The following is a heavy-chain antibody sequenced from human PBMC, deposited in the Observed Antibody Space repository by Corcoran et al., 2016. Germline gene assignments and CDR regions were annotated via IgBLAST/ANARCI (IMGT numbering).Heavy chain of an antibody. D-gene: IGHD3-16*01. CDR3: ARDRAQYYDYVWGPIGGMDV. J-gene: IGHJ6*02. V-gene: IGHV1-69*06. CDR2: IIPIFGTA. Sequence: QVQLVQSGAEVKKPGSSVKVSCKASGGTFSSYAISWVRQAPGQGLEWMGGIIPIFGTANYAQKFQGRVTITADKSTSTAYMELSSLRSEDTAVYYCARDRAQYYDYVWGPIGGMDVWGQGTTVTVSS. CDR1: GGTFSSYA.